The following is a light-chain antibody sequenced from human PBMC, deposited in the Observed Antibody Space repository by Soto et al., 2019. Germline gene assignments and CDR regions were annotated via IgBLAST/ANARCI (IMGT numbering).Light chain of an antibody. CDR3: SSYRSRTMV. J-gene: IGLJ3*02. Sequence: QSVLTQPASVSGSPGQSITISCTGTISDIGGYNFISWYQHHPGKAPKLVIYDVNNRPSGISYRFSGSKSANTASLTISGLQAEDEGDFYCSSYRSRTMVFGGGTKVTVL. V-gene: IGLV2-14*01. CDR1: ISDIGGYNF. CDR2: DVN.